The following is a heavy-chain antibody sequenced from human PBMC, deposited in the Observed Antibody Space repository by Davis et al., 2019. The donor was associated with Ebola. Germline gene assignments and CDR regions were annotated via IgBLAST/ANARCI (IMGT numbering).Heavy chain of an antibody. D-gene: IGHD2-15*01. Sequence: ASVKVSCKASGYTFTNYGIHWVRQAPGQRLEWMGWINAGNGQTKSAQKFQGRVTMTRDTSTSTVYMELSSLRSEDTAVYYCAREYVVVVAATDYWYYGMDVWGKGTTVTVSS. CDR1: GYTFTNYG. V-gene: IGHV1-3*01. J-gene: IGHJ6*04. CDR3: AREYVVVVAATDYWYYGMDV. CDR2: INAGNGQT.